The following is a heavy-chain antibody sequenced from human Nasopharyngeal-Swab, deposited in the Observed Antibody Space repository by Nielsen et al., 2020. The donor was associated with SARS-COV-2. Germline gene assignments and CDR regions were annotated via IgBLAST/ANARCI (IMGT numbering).Heavy chain of an antibody. J-gene: IGHJ6*02. Sequence: GESLKISCSVSGFTFSGCPMHWVRQAPGKGLEYVSAITSNGGNTYYADSVKGRFTISRDNSKNTLYLQMNSLRAEDTAVYYCAREAQTGYSSGWSYYYYGMDVWGQGTTVTVSS. CDR3: AREAQTGYSSGWSYYYYGMDV. CDR1: GFTFSGCP. CDR2: ITSNGGNT. D-gene: IGHD6-19*01. V-gene: IGHV3-64*04.